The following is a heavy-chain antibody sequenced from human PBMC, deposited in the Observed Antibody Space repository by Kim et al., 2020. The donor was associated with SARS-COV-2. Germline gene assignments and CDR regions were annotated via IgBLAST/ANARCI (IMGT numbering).Heavy chain of an antibody. Sequence: GESLKISCEGFGYNFNKYWIGWVRQVPGKGLEWMGVIYPDDSDTRYSPSFQGQVTISVDKSTQTAYLEWNSLKASDTAIYVCGRYSRYYGMDVWGQGTPVTVS. CDR3: GRYSRYYGMDV. CDR2: IYPDDSDT. J-gene: IGHJ6*02. V-gene: IGHV5-51*01. CDR1: GYNFNKYW. D-gene: IGHD3-9*01.